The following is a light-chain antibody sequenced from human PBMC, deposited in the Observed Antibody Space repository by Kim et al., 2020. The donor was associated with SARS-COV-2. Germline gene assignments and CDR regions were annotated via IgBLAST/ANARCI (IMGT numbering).Light chain of an antibody. Sequence: QSALTQPRSVSASPGQSVCISCTGTSSDVGGYNHVSWYQQHQGRAPKLIIYEVSKRPSGVPDRFSGSKSGNTASLTISGLQAEDEAQYYCCSYAGSYTLVFGGGTQLTVL. CDR1: SSDVGGYNH. CDR2: EVS. CDR3: CSYAGSYTLV. V-gene: IGLV2-11*01. J-gene: IGLJ2*01.